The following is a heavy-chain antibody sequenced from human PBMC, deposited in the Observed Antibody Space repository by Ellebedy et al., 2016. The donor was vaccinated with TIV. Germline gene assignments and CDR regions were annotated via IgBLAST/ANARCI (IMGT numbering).Heavy chain of an antibody. CDR3: ARLDDILAYGMDV. CDR2: IYYSGST. Sequence: SETLSLXXTVSGGSISSYYWSWIWQPPGKGLEWIGYIYYSGSTYYNPSLKSRVTISVDTSKNQFSLKLSSVTAADTAVYYCARLDDILAYGMDVWGQGTTVTVSS. CDR1: GGSISSYY. J-gene: IGHJ6*02. V-gene: IGHV4-59*04. D-gene: IGHD3-9*01.